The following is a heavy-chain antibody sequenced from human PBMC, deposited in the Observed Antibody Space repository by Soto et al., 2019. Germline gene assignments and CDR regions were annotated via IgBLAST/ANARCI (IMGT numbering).Heavy chain of an antibody. D-gene: IGHD3-9*01. CDR3: ARDENDILTGYSPGDYYYGMDV. V-gene: IGHV3-21*01. CDR1: GFTFSSYS. Sequence: EVQLVESGGGLVKPGGSLRLSCAASGFTFSSYSMNWVRQAPGKGLEWVSSISSSSSYIYYADSVKGRFTISRDNAKNSLYLQMNSLRAEDTAVYYCARDENDILTGYSPGDYYYGMDVWGQGTTVTVSS. CDR2: ISSSSSYI. J-gene: IGHJ6*02.